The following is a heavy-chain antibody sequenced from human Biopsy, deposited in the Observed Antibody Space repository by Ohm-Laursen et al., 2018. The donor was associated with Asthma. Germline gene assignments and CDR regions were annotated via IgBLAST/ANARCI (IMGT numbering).Heavy chain of an antibody. CDR1: GGTFNTYV. CDR2: INSVFGTT. D-gene: IGHD2-2*01. CDR3: ARKAGSCISRTCYSLDF. J-gene: IGHJ4*02. V-gene: IGHV1-69*01. Sequence: SSVKVSCKSFGGTFNTYVIGWVRQAPGQGLEWMGGINSVFGTTTYPQKFQDRVTITADDSTSTVYMELSSLRSDDTAVYYCARKAGSCISRTCYSLDFWGQGTLVTVSS.